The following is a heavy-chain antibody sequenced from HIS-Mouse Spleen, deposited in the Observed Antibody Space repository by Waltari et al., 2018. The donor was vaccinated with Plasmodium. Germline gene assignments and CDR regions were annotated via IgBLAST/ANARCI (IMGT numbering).Heavy chain of an antibody. CDR3: AKAQGVINFDY. Sequence: QVQLVESGGGVVQPGRSLRLSCAVSGFTFSSYGMQWVRQAPGKGVGWVAVISYDGSNEYYANSVKGRFTISRDNSKNTLYLQMNSLRAEDTAVYYCAKAQGVINFDYWGQGTLVTVSS. V-gene: IGHV3-30*18. D-gene: IGHD3-16*01. J-gene: IGHJ4*02. CDR2: ISYDGSNE. CDR1: GFTFSSYG.